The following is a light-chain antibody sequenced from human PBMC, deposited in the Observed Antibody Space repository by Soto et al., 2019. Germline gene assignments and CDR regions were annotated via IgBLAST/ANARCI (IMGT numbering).Light chain of an antibody. Sequence: EIVMTQSPATLSVSPGERATLSCRASQSVSSNLAWYQQKPGQAPRLLIYGASTRATGIPARFSGSGSGTEFTLTISSLQSEDFGVYYCQQYNNWHQAFGQGTKADTK. CDR2: GAS. V-gene: IGKV3-15*01. CDR1: QSVSSN. J-gene: IGKJ1*01. CDR3: QQYNNWHQA.